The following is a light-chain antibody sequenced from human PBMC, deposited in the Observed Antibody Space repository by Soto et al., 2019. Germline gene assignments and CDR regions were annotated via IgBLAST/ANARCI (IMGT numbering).Light chain of an antibody. J-gene: IGKJ3*01. CDR2: DAS. Sequence: EIVLTRSPVTLSLSPGERATLSCRASQSVSSYLAWYQQKPGQPPRLLIYDASNRATGIPARFSGSGSGTDFTLTISRLEPDDFAVYYCQQRSNWPPGFTLGPGTKVDFK. V-gene: IGKV3-11*01. CDR3: QQRSNWPPGFT. CDR1: QSVSSY.